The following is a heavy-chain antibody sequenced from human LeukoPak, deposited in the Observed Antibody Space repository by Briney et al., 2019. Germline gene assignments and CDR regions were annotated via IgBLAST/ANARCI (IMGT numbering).Heavy chain of an antibody. CDR1: GFTFSAYW. D-gene: IGHD4-23*01. Sequence: PGGSLRLSCAASGFTFSAYWMSWVRQAPGKGLEWVANIKQDGSDKYSVDSVKGRSTISRDNAKNSLYLQINSLRAEDTAVYYCARKTVVGSYFDYWGQGTPVTVSS. CDR3: ARKTVVGSYFDY. V-gene: IGHV3-7*03. CDR2: IKQDGSDK. J-gene: IGHJ4*02.